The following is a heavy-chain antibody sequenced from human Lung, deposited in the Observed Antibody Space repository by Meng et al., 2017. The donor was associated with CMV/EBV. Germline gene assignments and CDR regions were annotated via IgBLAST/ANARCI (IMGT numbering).Heavy chain of an antibody. J-gene: IGHJ4*02. CDR3: ARVEVGITSGDY. CDR1: GYTFTNYG. CDR2: ISAYNGNT. V-gene: IGHV1-18*01. Sequence: QARLVQSGGEVKKPGASVNAACKASGYTFTNYGITWVRQAPGQGLEWMGWISAYNGNTNYAQTLQGRVTMTTDTSTSTAYMELGSLRSDDTAVYYCARVEVGITSGDYWGQGTLVTVSS. D-gene: IGHD1-26*01.